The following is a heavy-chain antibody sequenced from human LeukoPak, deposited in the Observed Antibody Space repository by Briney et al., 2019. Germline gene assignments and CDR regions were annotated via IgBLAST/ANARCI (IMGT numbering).Heavy chain of an antibody. CDR2: IYHSGST. CDR3: ARVGYYYAFDP. D-gene: IGHD3-10*01. CDR1: GGSISSGGYS. Sequence: SETLSLTCAVSGGSISSGGYSWSWIRQPPGRGLEWIGYIYHSGSTYYNPSLKSRVTISVDRSKNQFSLKLSSVTAADTAVYYCARVGYYYAFDPWGQGTLVTVSS. J-gene: IGHJ5*02. V-gene: IGHV4-30-2*01.